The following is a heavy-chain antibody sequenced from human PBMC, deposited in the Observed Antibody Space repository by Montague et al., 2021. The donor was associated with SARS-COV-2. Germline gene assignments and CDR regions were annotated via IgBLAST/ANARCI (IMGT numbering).Heavy chain of an antibody. CDR1: GGSTSNYD. Sequence: SETLSLTCSVSGGSTSNYDWTWSRQSPGKGLQWIGNIFYTESKKFNPSLKTRVSMSLDASKNHFSLRLSAVTAADTARYYCARAQNICFIANCVNYFDLWGLGAMVTVSS. CDR2: IFYTESK. J-gene: IGHJ4*02. V-gene: IGHV4-59*01. D-gene: IGHD2-15*01. CDR3: ARAQNICFIANCVNYFDL.